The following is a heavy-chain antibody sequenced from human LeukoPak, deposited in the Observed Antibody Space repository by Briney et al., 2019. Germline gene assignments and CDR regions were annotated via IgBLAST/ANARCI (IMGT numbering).Heavy chain of an antibody. D-gene: IGHD6-19*01. CDR1: GYTFTSYY. J-gene: IGHJ4*02. CDR2: INPSGGST. V-gene: IGHV1-46*01. CDR3: ARTVADPSGYSSGWYADY. Sequence: ASVKVSCKASGYTFTSYYMHWVRQAPGQGLEWMGIINPSGGSTSYAQKFQGRVTMTRDMSTNTVYMELSSLRSEDTAVYYCARTVADPSGYSSGWYADYWGQGTLVTVSS.